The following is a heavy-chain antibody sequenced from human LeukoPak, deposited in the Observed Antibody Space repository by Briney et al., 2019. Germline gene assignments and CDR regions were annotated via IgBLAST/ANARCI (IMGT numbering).Heavy chain of an antibody. CDR1: GFTFSSYE. D-gene: IGHD1-26*01. V-gene: IGHV3-48*03. J-gene: IGHJ4*02. Sequence: GGSLRLSCAASGFTFSSYEMNWVRQAPGKGLEWVSYISSSGSTIYYADSVKGRFTISRDNAKDTLYLHMNSLRPEDTAVYYCATAQVGAPTDFWGQGTRVTVSS. CDR3: ATAQVGAPTDF. CDR2: ISSSGSTI.